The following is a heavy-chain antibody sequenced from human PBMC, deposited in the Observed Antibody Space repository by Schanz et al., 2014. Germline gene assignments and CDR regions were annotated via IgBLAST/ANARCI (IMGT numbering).Heavy chain of an antibody. J-gene: IGHJ4*02. D-gene: IGHD2-8*02. CDR1: GFTFSSYA. CDR2: INSVGSNT. V-gene: IGHV3-23*01. CDR3: AKTLFPGGTQTFGN. Sequence: EVQLLESGGGLVQPGGSLRLSCAASGFTFSSYAMNWVRQAPGKGLEWVARINSVGSNTDYADSVTGRFTISRDNAKNTLYLQMNTRRAEDTAVYYCAKTLFPGGTQTFGNWGRGTLVTVSS.